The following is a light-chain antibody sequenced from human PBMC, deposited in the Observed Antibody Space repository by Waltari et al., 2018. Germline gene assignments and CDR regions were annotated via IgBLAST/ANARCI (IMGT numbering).Light chain of an antibody. V-gene: IGKV3-15*01. CDR2: DAS. Sequence: EVVMTQSPATLSVFPGESATLSCRASQTVSSNLAWYQQRPGQAPRLLIFDASTRAPSVPARFSGSGSGTEFTLTIRSLQSEDSAVYHCQQYNRWPPITFGQGTRLEIK. CDR1: QTVSSN. CDR3: QQYNRWPPIT. J-gene: IGKJ5*01.